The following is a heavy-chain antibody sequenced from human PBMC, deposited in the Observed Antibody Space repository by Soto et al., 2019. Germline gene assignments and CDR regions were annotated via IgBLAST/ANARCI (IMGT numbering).Heavy chain of an antibody. D-gene: IGHD1-1*01. CDR2: IYSSGGS. Sequence: QVQLQESGPGLVKPSQTLSLTCTVSGASVSSGDYYWSCIRQPPGKGLEWIGYIYSSGGSYYNPSLKGRLTISIDTSKNQFSLKLNSVTVADTAIYYCVGTGTMDDYWGRGTLVTVSS. J-gene: IGHJ4*02. CDR3: VGTGTMDDY. V-gene: IGHV4-30-4*01. CDR1: GASVSSGDYY.